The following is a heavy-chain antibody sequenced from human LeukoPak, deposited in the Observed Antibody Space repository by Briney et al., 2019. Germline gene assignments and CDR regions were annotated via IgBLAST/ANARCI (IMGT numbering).Heavy chain of an antibody. D-gene: IGHD3-22*01. CDR1: GFAFSAYE. V-gene: IGHV3-48*03. Sequence: PGGSLRLSCVASGFAFSAYEMNWVRQAPGKGLEWVAYMSGTDTTRYYADSVRGRFTISRGNAKNSLYLQMSSLRVEDTALYYCTTLGYHLDSWGQGTPVTVSS. J-gene: IGHJ4*02. CDR2: MSGTDTTR. CDR3: TTLGYHLDS.